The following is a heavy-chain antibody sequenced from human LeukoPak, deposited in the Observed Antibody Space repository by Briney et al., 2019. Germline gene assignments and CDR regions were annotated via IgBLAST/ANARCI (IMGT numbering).Heavy chain of an antibody. J-gene: IGHJ5*02. CDR2: IYTSGST. CDR3: ARDPGGGSSAWFDP. Sequence: SETLSLTCTVSGGSISSYYWSWIRQPAGKGLEWIGRIYTSGSTNYNPSLKRRVTMSVATSKNQFSLKVNSVTAADTAVYYCARDPGGGSSAWFDPWGQGTLVTVSS. D-gene: IGHD2-15*01. V-gene: IGHV4-4*07. CDR1: GGSISSYY.